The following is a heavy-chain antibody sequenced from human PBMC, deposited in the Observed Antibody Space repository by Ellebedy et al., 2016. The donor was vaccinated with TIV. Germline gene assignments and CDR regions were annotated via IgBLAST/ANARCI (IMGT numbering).Heavy chain of an antibody. J-gene: IGHJ4*02. CDR1: GFTFSSYG. CDR2: ISYDGSEV. D-gene: IGHD2-15*01. V-gene: IGHV3-30*03. Sequence: GESLKISCATSGFTFSSYGLHWVRQAPGRGLEWVAFISYDGSEVYYADSVKGRFTISRDKSRDTLYRQMNGLRADDTAVYHCARTYSSYFFDYWGQGTLVTVSS. CDR3: ARTYSSYFFDY.